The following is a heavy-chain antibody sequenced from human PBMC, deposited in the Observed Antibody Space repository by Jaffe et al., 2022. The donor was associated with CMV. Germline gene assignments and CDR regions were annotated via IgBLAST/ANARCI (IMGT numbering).Heavy chain of an antibody. D-gene: IGHD4-17*01. J-gene: IGHJ4*02. V-gene: IGHV1-2*02. Sequence: QVQLVQSGAQVSKPGASLKVSCKASGYTFTDFYIHWVRQAPGQGLEWMGWINPNNGGANYAQKFQGRVTMTRDSSISTANMELSRLTSDDTAIYYCARENDYGDFRGSFDFWGQGTLVTVSS. CDR3: ARENDYGDFRGSFDF. CDR1: GYTFTDFY. CDR2: INPNNGGA.